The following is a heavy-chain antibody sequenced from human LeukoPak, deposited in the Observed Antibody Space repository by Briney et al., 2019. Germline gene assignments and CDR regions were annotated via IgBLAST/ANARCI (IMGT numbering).Heavy chain of an antibody. CDR3: ARRYSSSWVYYFDY. CDR2: IYPGDSDT. J-gene: IGHJ4*02. Sequence: GESLKISCKGSGYSFASYWIGWVLQMPGKGLEWMGIIYPGDSDTRYSPSFQGQVTISADKSISTAYLQWSSLKASDTAMYYCARRYSSSWVYYFDYWGQETLVTVSS. CDR1: GYSFASYW. D-gene: IGHD6-13*01. V-gene: IGHV5-51*01.